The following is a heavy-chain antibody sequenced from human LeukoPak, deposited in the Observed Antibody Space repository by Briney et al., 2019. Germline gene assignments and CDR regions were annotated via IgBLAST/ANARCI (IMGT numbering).Heavy chain of an antibody. CDR3: ARLYGTFLEWSPYFDY. D-gene: IGHD3-3*02. V-gene: IGHV3-53*04. Sequence: AGSLTLSCAASGFTVRSNYMSWVRQAPGKGLEWVSVIYSGGSTYYADSVKGRFTISRHNSKNTLYLQMNSLRAEDTAVYYCARLYGTFLEWSPYFDYWGQGTLVTVSS. J-gene: IGHJ4*02. CDR2: IYSGGST. CDR1: GFTVRSNY.